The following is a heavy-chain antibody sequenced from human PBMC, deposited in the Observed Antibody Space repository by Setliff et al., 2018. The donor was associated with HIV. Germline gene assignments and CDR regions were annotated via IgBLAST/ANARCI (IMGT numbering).Heavy chain of an antibody. CDR1: GDSMSSKRNH. Sequence: PSETLSLTCTVSGDSMSSKRNHWGWFRQPAGKSLEWIAIFFKTGRTDYNPSLKSRVTISIDTSRIQLSLTLSSVTAADTAVYYCARAIGHYYDRSGYYLRTYFDHWGQGNLVTVSS. J-gene: IGHJ4*02. CDR3: ARAIGHYYDRSGYYLRTYFDH. CDR2: FFKTGRT. D-gene: IGHD3-22*01. V-gene: IGHV4-39*07.